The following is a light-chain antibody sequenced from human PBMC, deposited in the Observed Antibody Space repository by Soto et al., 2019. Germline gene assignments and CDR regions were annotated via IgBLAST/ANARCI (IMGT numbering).Light chain of an antibody. CDR1: QSVSSSY. CDR3: QQYRNT. Sequence: EIVLTQSPGTLSLSPGERATLSCRASQSVSSSYLAWYQQKPGQAPRLLIYGASSRATGIPDRFSGSGSGTVFTLTISRLEPEDFAVYYCQQYRNTFGQGTKLEIK. V-gene: IGKV3-20*01. CDR2: GAS. J-gene: IGKJ2*01.